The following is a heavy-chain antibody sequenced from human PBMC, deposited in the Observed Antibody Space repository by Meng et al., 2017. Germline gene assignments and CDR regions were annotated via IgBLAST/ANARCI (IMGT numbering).Heavy chain of an antibody. CDR2: IYYSGST. Sequence: LRLSCTVSGGSISSGGYYWSWIRQHPGKGLEWIGYIYYSGSTYYNPSLKSRVTISVDTSKNQFSLKLSSVTAADTAVYYCARAPYYYDSSGYYPYYYYYYGMDVWGQGTTVTVSS. CDR1: GGSISSGGYY. CDR3: ARAPYYYDSSGYYPYYYYYYGMDV. D-gene: IGHD3-22*01. V-gene: IGHV4-31*03. J-gene: IGHJ6*02.